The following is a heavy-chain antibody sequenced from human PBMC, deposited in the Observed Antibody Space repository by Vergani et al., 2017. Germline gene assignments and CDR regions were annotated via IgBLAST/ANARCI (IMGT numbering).Heavy chain of an antibody. CDR1: GGSISSSSYY. CDR2: IYYSGST. D-gene: IGHD5-18*01. V-gene: IGHV4-39*07. Sequence: QLQLQESGPGLVKPSETLSLTCTVSGGSISSSSYYWGWIRQPPGKGREWIGSIYYSGSTYYNPSLKSRVTISVDTSKNQFSLKLSSVTAADTAVYYCARDPRYSYGWYYYYYGMDVWGQGP. CDR3: ARDPRYSYGWYYYYYGMDV. J-gene: IGHJ6*02.